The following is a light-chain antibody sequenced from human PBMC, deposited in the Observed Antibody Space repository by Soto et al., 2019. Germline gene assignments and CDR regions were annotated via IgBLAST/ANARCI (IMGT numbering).Light chain of an antibody. CDR2: DVS. Sequence: EIVLTQSPGTLSLSPGERATLSCRASQSVGNFLAWYQQKPGQAPRLLIYDVSNRATGIPARFSGSGSGTDFIPTISSLEPEDFAVYYCQQRSSWPPALTFGGGTKLEIK. J-gene: IGKJ4*01. CDR3: QQRSSWPPALT. V-gene: IGKV3-11*01. CDR1: QSVGNF.